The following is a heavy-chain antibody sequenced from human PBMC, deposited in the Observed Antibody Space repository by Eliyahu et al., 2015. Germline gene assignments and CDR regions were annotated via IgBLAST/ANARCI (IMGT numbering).Heavy chain of an antibody. CDR3: ARQGASLRYYYGSGSYPAYGMDV. Sequence: QVQLQQWGAGLLKPSETLSLTCAVYGGSFSGYXWXWXRQPPGKGLEWIGEINHSGSTNYNPSLKSRVTISVDTSKNQFSLKLSSVTAADTAVYYCARQGASLRYYYGSGSYPAYGMDVWGQGTTVTVSS. D-gene: IGHD3-10*01. V-gene: IGHV4-34*01. J-gene: IGHJ6*02. CDR1: GGSFSGYX. CDR2: INHSGST.